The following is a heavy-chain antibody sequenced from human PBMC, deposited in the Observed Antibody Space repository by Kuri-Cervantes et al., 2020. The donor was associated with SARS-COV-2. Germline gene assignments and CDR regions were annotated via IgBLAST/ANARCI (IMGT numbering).Heavy chain of an antibody. CDR2: IRYDGSNK. Sequence: GESLKISCAASRFSFSSYAMSWVRQAPGKGLEWVAFIRYDGSNKYYADSVKGRFTISRDNSKDTLYLQMNSLRAEDTAVYYCAKDPVYYYYYMDVWGKGTTVTVSS. V-gene: IGHV3-30*02. J-gene: IGHJ6*03. CDR1: RFSFSSYA. CDR3: AKDPVYYYYYMDV.